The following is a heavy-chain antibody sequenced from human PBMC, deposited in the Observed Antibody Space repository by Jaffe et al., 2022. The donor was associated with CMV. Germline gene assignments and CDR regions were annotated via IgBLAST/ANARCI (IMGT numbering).Heavy chain of an antibody. CDR1: GFTFSSYA. CDR3: AKEEPTPLADIQLWFKNYYYYYMDV. J-gene: IGHJ6*03. V-gene: IGHV3-23*04. CDR2: ISGSGGST. Sequence: EVQLVESGGGLVQPGGSLRLSCAASGFTFSSYAMSWVRQAPGKGLEWVSAISGSGGSTYYADSVKGRFTISRDNSKNTLYLQMNSLRAEDTAVYYCAKEEPTPLADIQLWFKNYYYYYMDVWGKGTTVTVSS. D-gene: IGHD5-18*01.